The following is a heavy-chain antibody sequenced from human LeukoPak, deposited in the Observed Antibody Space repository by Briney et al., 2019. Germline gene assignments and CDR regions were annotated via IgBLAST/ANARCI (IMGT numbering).Heavy chain of an antibody. CDR3: ARSYGVRNWFDL. V-gene: IGHV1-8*01. CDR2: MNPNSGNT. D-gene: IGHD3-10*01. CDR1: GYTFTSYD. J-gene: IGHJ5*02. Sequence: ASVKVSCKASGYTFTSYDINWVRQATGQGLEWMGWMNPNSGNTGYAQKFQGRVTMTRNTSISTAYMELSSLRSEDTAVYYCARSYGVRNWFDLWGQGTLVTVSS.